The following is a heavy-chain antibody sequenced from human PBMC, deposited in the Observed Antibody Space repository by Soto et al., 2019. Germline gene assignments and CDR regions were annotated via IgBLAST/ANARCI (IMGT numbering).Heavy chain of an antibody. CDR2: INHSGST. J-gene: IGHJ4*02. CDR1: GGSFSGYY. Sequence: SXTLSLTCAVYGGSFSGYYWSWIVQPPGKGLEWIGEINHSGSTNYNPSLKSRVTISVDTSKNQFSLKLSSVTAADTAVYYCARTTYSSSSFFDYWGQGTLVTVSS. V-gene: IGHV4-34*01. D-gene: IGHD6-6*01. CDR3: ARTTYSSSSFFDY.